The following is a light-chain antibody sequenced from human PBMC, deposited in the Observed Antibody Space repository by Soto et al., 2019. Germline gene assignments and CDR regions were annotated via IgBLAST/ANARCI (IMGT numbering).Light chain of an antibody. J-gene: IGLJ3*02. CDR3: MSYTSSRTLT. V-gene: IGLV2-14*01. CDR2: EVS. Sequence: QSALTQPASVSGSPGQSITISCTGASSEVVGYNYVSWYQYFPGRAPELIIYEVSHRPSGVSSRFSGAKSGNTASLTISGLQAEDEADYYCMSYTSSRTLTFGGGTKLTVL. CDR1: SSEVVGYNY.